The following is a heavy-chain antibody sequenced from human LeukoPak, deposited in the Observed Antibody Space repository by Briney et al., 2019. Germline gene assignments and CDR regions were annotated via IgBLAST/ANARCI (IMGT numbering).Heavy chain of an antibody. CDR2: INHSGST. CDR3: ASRKVYGSGSIGY. V-gene: IGHV4-34*01. Sequence: SETLSLTCAVYGGSFSGYYWSWIRQPPGKGLEWIGEINHSGSTNYNPSLKSRVTISVDTSKNQFSLKLSSVTAADTAVYYCASRKVYGSGSIGYWGQGTLVTVSS. D-gene: IGHD3-10*01. CDR1: GGSFSGYY. J-gene: IGHJ4*02.